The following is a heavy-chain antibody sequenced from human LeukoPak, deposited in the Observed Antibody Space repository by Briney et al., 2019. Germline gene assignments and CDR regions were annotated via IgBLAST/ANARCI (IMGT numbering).Heavy chain of an antibody. J-gene: IGHJ2*01. Sequence: PGGSLRLSCAASGFTFSRYGMHWVRQTPGKGLEWIGEIYHSGGTNYNPSLKSRVTMSVDTSKKQFSLKLSSVTAADTAVYYCARLTSSWYQDWYFDLWGRGTLVTVSS. CDR3: ARLTSSWYQDWYFDL. V-gene: IGHV4-34*01. CDR2: IYHSGGT. D-gene: IGHD6-13*01. CDR1: GFTFSRYG.